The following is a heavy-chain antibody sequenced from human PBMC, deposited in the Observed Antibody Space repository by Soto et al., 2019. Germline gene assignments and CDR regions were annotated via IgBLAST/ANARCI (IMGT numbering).Heavy chain of an antibody. CDR3: AKDLQSYGECDYYCYGRDV. J-gene: IGHJ6*02. CDR2: ISYDGTNK. CDR1: GFTFSTYG. V-gene: IGHV3-30*18. Sequence: QVQLVESGGGDVQPGRSLTISCAASGFTFSTYGMHWVRQTPGKGLEWVAVISYDGTNKFYSDSVKGGFTISRDNFKNAVALQFISVKAVVTAAYACAKDLQSYGECDYYCYGRDVWGQGTRFTVSS. D-gene: IGHD2-8*01.